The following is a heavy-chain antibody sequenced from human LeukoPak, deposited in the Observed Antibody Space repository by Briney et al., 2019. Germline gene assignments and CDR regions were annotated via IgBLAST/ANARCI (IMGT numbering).Heavy chain of an antibody. CDR3: TTEPYYYDGSGHSV. D-gene: IGHD3-22*01. J-gene: IGHJ4*02. V-gene: IGHV3-15*01. Sequence: GGSLRLSCAASGFTFSNAWMSWVRQAPGKGLEWVGRIKNKTDGGTTDYAAPVKGRFTISRDDSKNTLYLQMNSLKTEDTAVYYCTTEPYYYDGSGHSVWGQGTLVTVSS. CDR2: IKNKTDGGTT. CDR1: GFTFSNAW.